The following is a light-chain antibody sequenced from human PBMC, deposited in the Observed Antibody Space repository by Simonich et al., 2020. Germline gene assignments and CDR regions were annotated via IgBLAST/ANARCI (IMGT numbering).Light chain of an antibody. CDR3: QQFNSYRIT. CDR1: QVIISA. J-gene: IGKJ5*01. Sequence: AIQLTQSPSSLSASVGNRVPITCRASQVIISALAWYQQKPGKAPKLLISDASSLERGVPSRFSGSGSGTDFTLTISSLQPEDFATYYCQQFNSYRITFGQGTRLEIK. V-gene: IGKV1-13*02. CDR2: DAS.